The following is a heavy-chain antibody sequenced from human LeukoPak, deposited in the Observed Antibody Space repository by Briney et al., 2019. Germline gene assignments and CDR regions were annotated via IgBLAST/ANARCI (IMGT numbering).Heavy chain of an antibody. J-gene: IGHJ6*02. CDR3: AMGGSYYYYYGMDV. CDR1: GFTFSSFA. Sequence: PGGSLRLSCSVSGFTFSSFAMHWVRQAPGKGLEYVSAITSNGGSTYYADSAKGRFTISRDNSKNTLYLQMSSLRAEDTAVYYCAMGGSYYYYYGMDVWGQGTTVTVSS. V-gene: IGHV3-64D*06. CDR2: ITSNGGST. D-gene: IGHD1-26*01.